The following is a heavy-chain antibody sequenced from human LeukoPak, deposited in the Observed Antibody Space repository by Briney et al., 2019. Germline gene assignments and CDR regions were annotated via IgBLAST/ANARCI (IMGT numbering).Heavy chain of an antibody. CDR2: ISSSSSTI. J-gene: IGHJ4*02. CDR3: AREGGGGNSGVGFDY. V-gene: IGHV3-48*01. CDR1: GFTFSSYS. D-gene: IGHD4-23*01. Sequence: GGSLRLSCAASGFTFSSYSMNWVRQAPGKGLEWVSYISSSSSTIYYADSVKGRFTISRDNAKNSLYLQMNSLRAEDTAVYYCAREGGGGNSGVGFDYWGQGTLVTVSS.